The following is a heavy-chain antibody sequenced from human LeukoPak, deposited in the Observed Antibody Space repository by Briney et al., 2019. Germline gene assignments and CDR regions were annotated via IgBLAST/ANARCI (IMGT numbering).Heavy chain of an antibody. CDR3: ARARVPIAVAGLYYFDD. Sequence: GASVKVSCKASGYTFTAYYIHWLRQAPGQGPEWMGWIKPDSGSSHYAQKFQGRVTMTRDTSSNSAYMDLTRLKSDDTAVYDCARARVPIAVAGLYYFDDWGQGTLSPSPQ. D-gene: IGHD6-19*01. CDR2: IKPDSGSS. J-gene: IGHJ4*02. V-gene: IGHV1-2*02. CDR1: GYTFTAYY.